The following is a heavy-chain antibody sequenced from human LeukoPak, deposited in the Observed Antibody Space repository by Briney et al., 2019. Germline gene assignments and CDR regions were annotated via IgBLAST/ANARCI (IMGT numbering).Heavy chain of an antibody. CDR2: IGPTGRST. J-gene: IGHJ6*02. CDR1: GFAFNIYA. V-gene: IGHV3-23*01. CDR3: AKDRLPTRGAMAV. Sequence: SGGSLRLSCAASGFAFNIYAMTWVRLAPGKGLEWVSSIGPTGRSTYYADSVKGRFTISRDNSRNTLYLQMNSLRAEDTAVYHCAKDRLPTRGAMAVWGQGTTVTVSS.